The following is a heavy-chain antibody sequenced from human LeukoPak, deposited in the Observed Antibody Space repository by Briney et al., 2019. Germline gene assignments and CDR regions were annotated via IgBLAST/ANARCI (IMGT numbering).Heavy chain of an antibody. J-gene: IGHJ4*02. D-gene: IGHD3-16*01. CDR3: ARVTLGATPLDY. V-gene: IGHV1-2*02. CDR2: INPNSGGT. Sequence: ASVKVSCKASGYTFTGYYMHWVRQAPGQGLEWIGWINPNSGGTNYAQKFQGRVTMTGDTSISTAYMELSRLRSDDTAVYYCARVTLGATPLDYWGQGTLVTVSS. CDR1: GYTFTGYY.